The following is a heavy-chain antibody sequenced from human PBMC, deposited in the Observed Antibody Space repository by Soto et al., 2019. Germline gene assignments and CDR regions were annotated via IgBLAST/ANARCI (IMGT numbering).Heavy chain of an antibody. CDR1: GYTFTSYA. J-gene: IGHJ5*02. Sequence: ASVKVSCKASGYTFTSYAMHLVRQAPGQRLEWMGWINAGNGNTKYSQKFQGRVTITRDTSASTAYMELSSLRSEDTAVYYCARAGIAAAGPYIPRARWFDPWGQGTLVTVSS. CDR3: ARAGIAAAGPYIPRARWFDP. V-gene: IGHV1-3*01. CDR2: INAGNGNT. D-gene: IGHD6-13*01.